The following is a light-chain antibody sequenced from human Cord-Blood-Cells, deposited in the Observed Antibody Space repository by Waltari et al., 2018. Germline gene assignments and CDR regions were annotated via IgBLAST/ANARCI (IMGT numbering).Light chain of an antibody. Sequence: DIQMTQSPSSLSASVGDRVTITCRASQSISSYLNWYQQKPGKAPKLLIYAASSLQSGVPSRFSGRGSGTDFTPTIISLQPEDFATYYCQQSYSTPLTFGGGTKVEIK. CDR1: QSISSY. CDR2: AAS. CDR3: QQSYSTPLT. V-gene: IGKV1-39*01. J-gene: IGKJ4*01.